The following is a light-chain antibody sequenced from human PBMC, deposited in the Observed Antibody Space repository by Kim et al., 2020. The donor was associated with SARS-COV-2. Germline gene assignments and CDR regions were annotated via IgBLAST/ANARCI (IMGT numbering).Light chain of an antibody. CDR2: GAS. Sequence: EIVLTQSPDTLCLSPGERATLSCRASQSVSSSSLAWYQQNRGQAPRLLIHGASIRAPGIPDRFSGSGSATDFTLTINRLEPEDSAVYYCQQSVDTPHTFGQGTRLEIK. CDR1: QSVSSSS. J-gene: IGKJ5*01. CDR3: QQSVDTPHT. V-gene: IGKV3-20*01.